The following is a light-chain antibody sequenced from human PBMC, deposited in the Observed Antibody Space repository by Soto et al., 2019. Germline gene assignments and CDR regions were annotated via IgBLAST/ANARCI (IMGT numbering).Light chain of an antibody. CDR1: QSVSSSY. Sequence: EIVLTQSPGTLSLSPGDRATLSCRAGQSVSSSYLAWYQQKPGQAPRLLIYAASSRATGIPDRFSGSGSGTDFTLTISRLEPEDFAMYYCQEYGSSPQNTFGQGTKLEIK. CDR3: QEYGSSPQNT. V-gene: IGKV3-20*01. CDR2: AAS. J-gene: IGKJ2*01.